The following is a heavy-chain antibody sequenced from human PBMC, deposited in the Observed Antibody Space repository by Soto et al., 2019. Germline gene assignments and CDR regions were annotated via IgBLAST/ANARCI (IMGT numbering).Heavy chain of an antibody. CDR3: AREAPMYV. Sequence: GGSLRLSCVASGFTVSSKNMSWVRQAPGKGLEWVSVLWSAGNTYYADSVRGRFTISRDSSKNTLYLEMSTLRADDTAVYYCAREAPMYVWVQRTTVTVSS. CDR2: LWSAGNT. V-gene: IGHV3-53*01. J-gene: IGHJ6*02. CDR1: GFTVSSKN.